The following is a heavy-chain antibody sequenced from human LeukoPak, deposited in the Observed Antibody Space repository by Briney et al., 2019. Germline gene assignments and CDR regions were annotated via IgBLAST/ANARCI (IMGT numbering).Heavy chain of an antibody. D-gene: IGHD4-23*01. J-gene: IGHJ4*02. CDR2: LSRSGDNT. CDR1: GFTFSSYA. Sequence: GGSLRLSCAASGFTFSSYAMSWVRQAPGKGLEWVSALSRSGDNTYYADSVKGRFTISRDNSKNTLYLQMNSLRAEDTAVYYCAKSVVRWLDYWGQGTLVTVSS. V-gene: IGHV3-23*01. CDR3: AKSVVRWLDY.